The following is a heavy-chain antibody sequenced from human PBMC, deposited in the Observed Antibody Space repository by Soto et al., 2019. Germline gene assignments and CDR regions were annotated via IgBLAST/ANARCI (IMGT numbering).Heavy chain of an antibody. CDR2: ISYDGSNK. J-gene: IGHJ1*01. CDR3: AGNYGDDVWYFQH. V-gene: IGHV3-30-3*01. Sequence: QVQLVEAGGGVVQPGRSLRLSCAASGFTFSSYAMHWVRQAPGKGLEWVAVISYDGSNKYYADSVKGRFTISRDNSKNTLYLQMNSLRAEDTAVYYCAGNYGDDVWYFQHWGQGTLVTVSS. D-gene: IGHD4-17*01. CDR1: GFTFSSYA.